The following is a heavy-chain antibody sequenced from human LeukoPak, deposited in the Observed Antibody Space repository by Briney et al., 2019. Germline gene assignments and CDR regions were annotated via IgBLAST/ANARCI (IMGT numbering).Heavy chain of an antibody. CDR2: IGSSDSTT. CDR3: ARDPYSGAYGDTYYYYMDV. V-gene: IGHV3-48*03. Sequence: PGGSLRLSYVASGFTFSSYEMNWVRQAPGKGLEWLSYIGSSDSTTHYADSVKGRFTISRDNARNSLYLQMNSLRAEDTAVYYCARDPYSGAYGDTYYYYMDVWGKGTTVTISS. CDR1: GFTFSSYE. J-gene: IGHJ6*03. D-gene: IGHD1-26*01.